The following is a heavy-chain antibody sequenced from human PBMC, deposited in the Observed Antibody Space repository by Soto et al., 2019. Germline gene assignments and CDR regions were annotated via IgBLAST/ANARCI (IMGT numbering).Heavy chain of an antibody. CDR1: GGSISSSIYY. CDR3: ARKNIAARVGIDP. CDR2: IYYSGST. J-gene: IGHJ5*02. V-gene: IGHV4-39*01. Sequence: ETLSLTCTVSGGSISSSIYYWGLIRDPPWNGLDWIGRIYYSGSTYYNPSLKSRATISVDTSKNQFSLKLSSVTAADTAVYYCARKNIAARVGIDPWGQGTLVTVSS. D-gene: IGHD6-6*01.